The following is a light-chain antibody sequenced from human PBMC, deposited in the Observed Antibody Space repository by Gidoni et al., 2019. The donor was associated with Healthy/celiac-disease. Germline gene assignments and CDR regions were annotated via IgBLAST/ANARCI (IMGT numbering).Light chain of an antibody. CDR2: AEA. CDR3: QQSCSTFVA. Sequence: DIHMTQSPSSLSASVGDSVTITCRASHSIRSYLNCYQQKPGKAPKLLIYAEASLQSGDPSRFSGSGSREDFTLTISSLQPEDFATYYCQQSCSTFVAFXXXTKVEIK. V-gene: IGKV1-39*01. CDR1: HSIRSY. J-gene: IGKJ1*01.